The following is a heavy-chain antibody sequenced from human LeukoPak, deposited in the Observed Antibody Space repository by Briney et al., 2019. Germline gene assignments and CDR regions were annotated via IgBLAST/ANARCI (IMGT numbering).Heavy chain of an antibody. D-gene: IGHD2-15*01. J-gene: IGHJ4*02. Sequence: GGSLRLSCAASGLTFSSSAMSWVRQAPGKGLEWVSAIGNNGGYTYYADSVQGRFTISSDNSKSTLCLQMNSLRAEDTAVYYCAKQLGYCSDGSCYFPYWGQGTLVTVSS. CDR1: GLTFSSSA. CDR2: IGNNGGYT. V-gene: IGHV3-23*01. CDR3: AKQLGYCSDGSCYFPY.